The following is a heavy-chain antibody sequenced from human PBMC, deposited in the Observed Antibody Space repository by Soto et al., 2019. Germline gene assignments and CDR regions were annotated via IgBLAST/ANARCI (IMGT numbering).Heavy chain of an antibody. CDR1: GFTFSSYG. CDR2: IWYDGSNK. D-gene: IGHD4-17*01. CDR3: ARDRDYGDRPCVFDY. V-gene: IGHV3-33*01. Sequence: QVQLVESGGGVVQPGRSLRLSCAASGFTFSSYGMHWVRQAPGKGLEWVAVIWYDGSNKYYADSVKGRFTISRDNSKNPLYLQMNRVRAEDTAVYYCARDRDYGDRPCVFDYWGQGTLVTVSS. J-gene: IGHJ4*02.